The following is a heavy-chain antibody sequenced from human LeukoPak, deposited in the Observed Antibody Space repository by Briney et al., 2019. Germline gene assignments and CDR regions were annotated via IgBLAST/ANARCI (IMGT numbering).Heavy chain of an antibody. D-gene: IGHD2-2*01. CDR1: GGSISSYY. V-gene: IGHV4-59*08. J-gene: IGHJ5*02. CDR2: IYHSGDT. CDR3: ARSKAHLSTSWYGNWFDP. Sequence: PSETLSLTCTVSGGSISSYYWSWIRQPPGKGLEWTASIYHSGDTYYNPSLRSRVTISLDTSKNQLSLKLSSVTAADTAVYYCARSKAHLSTSWYGNWFDPWGQGTLVTVSS.